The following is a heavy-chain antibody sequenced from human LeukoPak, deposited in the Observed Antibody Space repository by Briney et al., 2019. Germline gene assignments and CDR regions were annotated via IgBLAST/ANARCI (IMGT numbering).Heavy chain of an antibody. CDR3: GRGIQSFDP. CDR2: INPKSGDT. CDR1: GYTFTSYA. V-gene: IGHV1-2*02. J-gene: IGHJ5*02. Sequence: GASVKVSCKASGYTFTSYAMNWVRQAPGQGLEWMGWINPKSGDTNYAQKFQDRVTTTRDTSTSTGYMELGSLRSEDTAVYYCGRGIQSFDPWGQGTLVTVSS.